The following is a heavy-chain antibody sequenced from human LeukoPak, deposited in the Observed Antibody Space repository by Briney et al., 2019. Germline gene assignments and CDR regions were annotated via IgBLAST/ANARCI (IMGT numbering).Heavy chain of an antibody. CDR2: ISYDGSNK. J-gene: IGHJ5*02. CDR1: GFTFSHYA. D-gene: IGHD4-17*01. V-gene: IGHV3-30-3*01. Sequence: GGSLRLSCAASGFTFSHYAIHWVRQAPGKGLEWVAVISYDGSNKLYADSVKGRFTLSRDNSKNTLSLQMNSLKTEDTAVYYCTTDIHKIGDWFDPWGQGALVTVSS. CDR3: TTDIHKIGDWFDP.